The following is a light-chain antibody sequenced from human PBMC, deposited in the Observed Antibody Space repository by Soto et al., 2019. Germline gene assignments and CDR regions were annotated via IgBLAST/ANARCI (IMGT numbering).Light chain of an antibody. V-gene: IGLV2-14*01. J-gene: IGLJ2*01. CDR1: SSDVGGYNY. CDR2: EVS. Sequence: QSALTQPASVSGSPGQSITISCTVTSSDVGGYNYVSWYQQHPGKAPKLMIYEVSNRPSGVSNRFSGSKSGNTASLTISGLQAEDEADYYCSSYTSRSTYVVFGGGTQLTVL. CDR3: SSYTSRSTYVV.